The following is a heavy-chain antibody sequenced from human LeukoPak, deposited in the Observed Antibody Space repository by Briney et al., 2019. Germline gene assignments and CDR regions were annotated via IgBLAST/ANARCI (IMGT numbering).Heavy chain of an antibody. D-gene: IGHD3-10*01. V-gene: IGHV4-34*01. CDR2: ISQSGGST. CDR3: ARRTIRRAPGSFYLPGGYYFDY. Sequence: SETLSLTCAVYGASFSGNFCSWIRQPPGKGLEWIGEISQSGGSTNYNPSLKSRVTISVDTSKNQCSLKLSSVTAADTAVYYCARRTIRRAPGSFYLPGGYYFDYWGQGALVTVSS. CDR1: GASFSGNF. J-gene: IGHJ4*02.